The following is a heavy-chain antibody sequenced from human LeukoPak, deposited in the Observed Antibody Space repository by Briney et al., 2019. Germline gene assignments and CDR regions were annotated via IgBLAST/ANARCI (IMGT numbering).Heavy chain of an antibody. CDR2: IKQDGSQK. Sequence: GGSLRLSCAASGFTLSGYEMSWVRQAPGKGLEWVATIKQDGSQKEYVDSMKGRLTISRDNAKNSLYLQMNSLRAEDTAMYYCTRDPTVSNFHDAFDIWGQGTMVTVSS. D-gene: IGHD4-17*01. V-gene: IGHV3-7*03. CDR1: GFTLSGYE. CDR3: TRDPTVSNFHDAFDI. J-gene: IGHJ3*02.